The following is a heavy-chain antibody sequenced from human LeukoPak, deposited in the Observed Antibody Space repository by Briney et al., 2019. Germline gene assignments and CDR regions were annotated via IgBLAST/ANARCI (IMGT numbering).Heavy chain of an antibody. CDR2: IYYSGST. D-gene: IGHD2-15*01. CDR1: GGSIANYY. Sequence: SETLSLTCTVSGGSIANYYWSWIRQASGKGLEWIGYIYYSGSTNYNPSLKSRVTISVDTSKNQFSLKIRSVTAADTAVYYCARYCSGENCYPPTSYFDYWGQGTLVTVSS. V-gene: IGHV4-59*01. CDR3: ARYCSGENCYPPTSYFDY. J-gene: IGHJ4*02.